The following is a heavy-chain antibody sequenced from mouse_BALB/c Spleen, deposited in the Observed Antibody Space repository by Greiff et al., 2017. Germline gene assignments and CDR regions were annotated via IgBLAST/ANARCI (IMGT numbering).Heavy chain of an antibody. V-gene: IGHV3-2*02. CDR1: GYSITSDYA. CDR2: ISYSGST. Sequence: EVKLQESGPGLVKPSQSLSLTCTVTGYSITSDYAWNWIRQFPGNKLEWMGYISYSGSTSYNPSLKSRISITRDTSKNQFFLQLNSVTTEDTATYYCARRDGNCFDYWGQGTTLTVSS. CDR3: ARRDGNCFDY. D-gene: IGHD2-1*01. J-gene: IGHJ2*01.